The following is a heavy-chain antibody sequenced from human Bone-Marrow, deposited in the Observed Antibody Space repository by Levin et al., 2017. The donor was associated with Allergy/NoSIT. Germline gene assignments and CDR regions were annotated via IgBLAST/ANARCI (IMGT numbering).Heavy chain of an antibody. Sequence: QAGGSLRLSCAASGFMFHSYAMTWVRQAPGKGLEWVSGLTTSGDNTYYADSVKGRFTISRDNSKNTLYLQMNSRRAEDTAVYYCAKEEWLVRGFDYWGQGTLVTVSS. D-gene: IGHD6-19*01. J-gene: IGHJ4*02. CDR1: GFMFHSYA. CDR2: LTTSGDNT. CDR3: AKEEWLVRGFDY. V-gene: IGHV3-23*01.